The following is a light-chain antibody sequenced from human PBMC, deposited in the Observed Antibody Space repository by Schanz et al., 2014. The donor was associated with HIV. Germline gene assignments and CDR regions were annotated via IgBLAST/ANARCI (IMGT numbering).Light chain of an antibody. V-gene: IGLV2-14*01. J-gene: IGLJ3*02. CDR1: SSDVGGYNY. CDR2: EVT. Sequence: QSALTQPPSASGSPGQSVTISCTGTSSDVGGYNYVSWYQQHPGKAPKLMISEVTQRPSGVSNRFSGSKSGNTASLTISGLQPDDEGDYYCTSYTTNRTVTFGGGTKVTVL. CDR3: TSYTTNRTVT.